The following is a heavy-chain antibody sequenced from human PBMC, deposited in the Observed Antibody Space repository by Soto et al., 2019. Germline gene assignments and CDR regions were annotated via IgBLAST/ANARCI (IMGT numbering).Heavy chain of an antibody. J-gene: IGHJ4*02. CDR3: AREMVRIYHPFDH. CDR1: GFSFSNSN. D-gene: IGHD5-18*01. V-gene: IGHV3-33*01. Sequence: ALRLSCAASGFSFSNSNMHWVRQAPGRGLDWVAGIYFDGGNKYYAESVKGRFTISRDNSKNTLYLQMNSLRAEDTAVYYCAREMVRIYHPFDHWGQGAPVTVSS. CDR2: IYFDGGNK.